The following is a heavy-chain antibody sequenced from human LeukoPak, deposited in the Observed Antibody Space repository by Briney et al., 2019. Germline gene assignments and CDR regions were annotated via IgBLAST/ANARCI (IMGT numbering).Heavy chain of an antibody. V-gene: IGHV4-34*01. CDR3: ARGDSSVGLSF. CDR1: GGSFSGYY. J-gene: IGHJ4*02. CDR2: IYHSGST. Sequence: SETLSLTCAAYGGSFSGYYWSWIRQPPGKGLEWIGEIYHSGSTNYNPSLKSRVTISVDTSKNQFSLKLSSVTAADTAVYYCARGDSSVGLSFWGQGTLVTVSS. D-gene: IGHD4-23*01.